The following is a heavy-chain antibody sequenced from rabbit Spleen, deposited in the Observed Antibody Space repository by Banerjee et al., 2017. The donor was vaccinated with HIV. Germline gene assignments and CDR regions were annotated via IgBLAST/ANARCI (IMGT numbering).Heavy chain of an antibody. J-gene: IGHJ4*01. Sequence: QSLEESGGGLVKPEGSLKLSCTASGFSFSNKAVMCWVRQAPGKGLEWIACINAVTGKAVYATWAKGRFTISRTSSTTVTLRMTSLTAADRATYFCARDLVAVIGWNFSLWGQGTLVTVS. V-gene: IGHV1S40*01. CDR2: INAVTGKA. CDR1: GFSFSNKAV. CDR3: ARDLVAVIGWNFSL. D-gene: IGHD1-1*01.